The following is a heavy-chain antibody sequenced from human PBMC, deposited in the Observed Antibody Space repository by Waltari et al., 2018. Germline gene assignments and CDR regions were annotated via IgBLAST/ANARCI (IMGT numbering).Heavy chain of an antibody. D-gene: IGHD1-26*01. CDR2: IYYSGST. V-gene: IGHV4-59*01. J-gene: IGHJ3*02. CDR1: GGSISSYY. CDR3: ARDSGSYYGAFDI. Sequence: QVQLQESGPGLVKPSETLSLTCTVSGGSISSYYWSWIRQPPGKGLEWIGYIYYSGSTNYTPSLKSRVTISVDTSKNQFSLKLSSVTAADTAVYYCARDSGSYYGAFDIWGQGTMVTVSS.